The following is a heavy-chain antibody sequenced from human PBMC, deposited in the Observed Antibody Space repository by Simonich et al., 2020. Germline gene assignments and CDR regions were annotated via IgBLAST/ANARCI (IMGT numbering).Heavy chain of an antibody. CDR1: GFTFSSYW. Sequence: EVQLVESGGGLVQPGGSLRLSCAASGFTFSSYWRSWVRQAPGKGLEWVANIKQDGSEKYYVYSVKGRFTISRDNAKNSLYLQMNSLRAEDTAVYYCACLGTGDAFDIWGQGTMVTVSS. J-gene: IGHJ3*02. CDR2: IKQDGSEK. D-gene: IGHD3-9*01. CDR3: ACLGTGDAFDI. V-gene: IGHV3-7*01.